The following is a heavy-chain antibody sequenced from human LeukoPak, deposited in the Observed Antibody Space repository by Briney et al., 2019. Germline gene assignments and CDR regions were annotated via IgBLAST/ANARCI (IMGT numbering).Heavy chain of an antibody. CDR3: AKSPGYGDYSFDY. CDR2: ISYDGSNK. Sequence: GGSLRLSCAASGFTFSSYGMHRVRQAPGKGLEWVAVISYDGSNKYYADSVKGRFTISRDNSKNTLYLQMNSLRAEDTAVYYCAKSPGYGDYSFDYWGQGTLVTASS. V-gene: IGHV3-30*18. J-gene: IGHJ4*02. D-gene: IGHD4-17*01. CDR1: GFTFSSYG.